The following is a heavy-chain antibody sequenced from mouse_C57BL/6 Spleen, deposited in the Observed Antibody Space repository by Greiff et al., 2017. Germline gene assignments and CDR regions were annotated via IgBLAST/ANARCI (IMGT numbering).Heavy chain of an antibody. CDR3: SRGARFDY. V-gene: IGHV1-42*01. CDR1: GYSFTGYY. CDR2: YNPSTGGT. Sequence: VQLQQSGPELVKPGASVKISCKASGYSFTGYYMNWVKQSPEKSLEWFGEYNPSTGGTTYNPKFKAKATLTVDKSSSTAYMQLTCLTSEDSGVCYCSRGARFDYWGQGTTLTVSS. J-gene: IGHJ2*01.